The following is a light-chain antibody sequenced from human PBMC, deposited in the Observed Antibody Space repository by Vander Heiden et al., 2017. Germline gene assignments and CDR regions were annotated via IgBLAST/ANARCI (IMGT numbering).Light chain of an antibody. V-gene: IGKV3-15*01. CDR3: QQYNNWPLT. CDR1: QSVSSN. Sequence: EIVMTQSPATLSVSPGERATLSCRASQSVSSNLAWYQQKPGQAPRLLIYGASTRATGIPARFSGSGSGTESTLTISSLRSEDFAVYYCQQYNNWPLTFGGGTKVEIK. CDR2: GAS. J-gene: IGKJ4*01.